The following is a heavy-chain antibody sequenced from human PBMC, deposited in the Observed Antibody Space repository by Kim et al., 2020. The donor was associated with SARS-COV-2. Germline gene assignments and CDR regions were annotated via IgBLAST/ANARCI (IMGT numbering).Heavy chain of an antibody. J-gene: IGHJ3*02. CDR3: ARMITGTPADAFDI. Sequence: AQKFQGIVTITADESTSTAYMELSSLRSEDTAVYYCARMITGTPADAFDIWGQGTMVTVSS. D-gene: IGHD1-20*01. V-gene: IGHV1-69*01.